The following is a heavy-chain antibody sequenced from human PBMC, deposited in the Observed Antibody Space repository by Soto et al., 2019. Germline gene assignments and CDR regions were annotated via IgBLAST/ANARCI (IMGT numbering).Heavy chain of an antibody. CDR2: IYHSGST. CDR3: AGTYGGKRVFDY. D-gene: IGHD2-15*01. V-gene: IGHV4-30-2*01. Sequence: QLQLQESGSGLVKPSQTLSLTCAVSGGSISSGGYSWSWIRQPPGKGLEWIGYIYHSGSTYYNPSLKSRVTISVDRSKNQFSLKVSSVTAADTAVYYCAGTYGGKRVFDYWGQGTLVTVSS. J-gene: IGHJ4*02. CDR1: GGSISSGGYS.